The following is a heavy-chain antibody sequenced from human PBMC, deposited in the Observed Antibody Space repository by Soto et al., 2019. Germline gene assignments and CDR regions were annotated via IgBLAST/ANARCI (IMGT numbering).Heavy chain of an antibody. Sequence: QVQLVQSGGEVTKPGASVKVSCKSSGYTFTSYGVSWVRQAPGQGLEWLGWISVYTGNTKQAQKFQDRVTLTTEACTSTAYMELRSLRSDDTAVYYCARDRCTTDRCYTHHFDVWGQGTTVTVSS. J-gene: IGHJ6*02. D-gene: IGHD2-8*01. CDR3: ARDRCTTDRCYTHHFDV. CDR2: ISVYTGNT. V-gene: IGHV1-18*04. CDR1: GYTFTSYG.